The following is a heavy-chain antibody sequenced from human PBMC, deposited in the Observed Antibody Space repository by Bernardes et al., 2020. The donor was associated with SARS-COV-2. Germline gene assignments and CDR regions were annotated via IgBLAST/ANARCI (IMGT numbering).Heavy chain of an antibody. CDR1: VDSVSSYGAT. D-gene: IGHD6-19*01. CDR3: ARAGGGWHDH. Sequence: QPIPITSAIAVDSVSSYGATWHCVRQSPSGGLEWLGRTYYKSKWIQEYGTSVKSRIIISPDTLRNQVSLQLSSLTPGDTAVYYCARAGGGWHDHWGQGTLVTVSS. J-gene: IGHJ5*02. V-gene: IGHV6-1*01. CDR2: TYYKSKWIQ.